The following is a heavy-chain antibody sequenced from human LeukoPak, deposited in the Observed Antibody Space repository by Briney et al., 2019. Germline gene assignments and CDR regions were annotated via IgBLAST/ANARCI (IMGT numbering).Heavy chain of an antibody. D-gene: IGHD3-10*01. CDR1: GYSISSGYY. CDR2: INHSGST. CDR3: ARRNYYYGSGGYYNY. Sequence: SETLSLTCTVSGYSISSGYYWGWIRQPPGKGLEWIGEINHSGSTNYNPSLKSRVTISVDTSKNQFSLKLSSVTAADTAVYYCARRNYYYGSGGYYNYWGQGTLVTVSS. V-gene: IGHV4-38-2*02. J-gene: IGHJ4*02.